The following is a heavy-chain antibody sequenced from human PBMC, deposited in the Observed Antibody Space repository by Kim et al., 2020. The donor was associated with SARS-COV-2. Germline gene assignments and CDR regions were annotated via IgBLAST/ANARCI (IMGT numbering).Heavy chain of an antibody. J-gene: IGHJ6*02. CDR1: GGSISTSNYY. Sequence: SETLSLTCTVSGGSISTSNYYWGWIRQPPGKGLEWIANMYSSGTSYYSTALKSRVTMSVDTSKSQFSLRLTSVTAADTAVYFCARRSRIVRAFYVWGQGT. D-gene: IGHD1-26*01. V-gene: IGHV4-39*01. CDR3: ARRSRIVRAFYV. CDR2: MYSSGTS.